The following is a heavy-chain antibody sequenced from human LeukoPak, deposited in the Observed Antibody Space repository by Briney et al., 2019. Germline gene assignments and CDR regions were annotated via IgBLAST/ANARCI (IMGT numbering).Heavy chain of an antibody. CDR3: ARVGDTAMAIDY. D-gene: IGHD5-18*01. CDR1: GSTFSSYS. V-gene: IGHV3-21*01. J-gene: IGHJ4*02. CDR2: ISSSSSYI. Sequence: PGGSLRLSCAASGSTFSSYSMNWVRQAPGKGLEWVSSISSSSSYIYYADPVKGRFTISRDNAKNSLYLQMNSLRAEDTAVYYCARVGDTAMAIDYWGQGTRVTVSS.